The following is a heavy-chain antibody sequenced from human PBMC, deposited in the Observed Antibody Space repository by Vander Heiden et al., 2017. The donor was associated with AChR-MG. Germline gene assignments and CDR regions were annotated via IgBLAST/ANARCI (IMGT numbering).Heavy chain of an antibody. J-gene: IGHJ3*02. V-gene: IGHV1-2*02. CDR1: GYTSTAYD. CDR3: ARAMVRGVIVIDAFDI. CDR2: INPNSGGT. D-gene: IGHD3-10*01. Sequence: QAQLAQSGAEAKKPGASVKVSCKASGYTSTAYDMHWVRQAPGQGLEWMGWINPNSGGTNYAQKFQGRVTMTRDTSISTAYMELSRLRSDDTAVYYCARAMVRGVIVIDAFDIWGQGTMVTVSS.